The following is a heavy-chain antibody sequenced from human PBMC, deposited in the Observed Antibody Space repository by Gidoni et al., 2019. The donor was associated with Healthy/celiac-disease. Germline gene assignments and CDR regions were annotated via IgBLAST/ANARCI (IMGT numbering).Heavy chain of an antibody. D-gene: IGHD6-19*01. V-gene: IGHV4-61*01. CDR3: ARGLITGSGWFHYYYYYGMDV. CDR1: GGSVSSGSYY. J-gene: IGHJ6*02. CDR2: IYYSGST. Sequence: QVQLQESGPGLVKPSEPLSLTCTVAGGSVSSGSYYWSWIRQPPGKGLEWIGYIYYSGSTNYNPSLKSRVTISVDTSKNQFSLKLSSVTAADTAVYYCARGLITGSGWFHYYYYYGMDVWGQGTTVTVSS.